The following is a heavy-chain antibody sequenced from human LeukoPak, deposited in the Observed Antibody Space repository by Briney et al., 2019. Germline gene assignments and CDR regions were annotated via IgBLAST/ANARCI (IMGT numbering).Heavy chain of an antibody. Sequence: GGSLRLSCAASGFTFSSYSMNWVRQAPGKGLEWVSYISSSSSTIYYADPVKGRFTISRDNAKNTLYLQMNSLRAEDTAVYYCARGEGAARECAFDIWGQGTMVTVSS. CDR3: ARGEGAARECAFDI. D-gene: IGHD6-6*01. CDR2: ISSSSSTI. J-gene: IGHJ3*02. V-gene: IGHV3-48*01. CDR1: GFTFSSYS.